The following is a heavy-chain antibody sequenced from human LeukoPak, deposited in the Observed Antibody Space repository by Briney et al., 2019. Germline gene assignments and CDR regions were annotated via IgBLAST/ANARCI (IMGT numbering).Heavy chain of an antibody. CDR3: ARYVFRGSYYDY. CDR1: GYIFTNYG. J-gene: IGHJ4*02. CDR2: ISAYNGNT. D-gene: IGHD1-26*01. Sequence: ASVKVSCKASGYIFTNYGISWVRQAPGQGLEWMGWISAYNGNTNYAQKLQGRVTMTTDTSTSTAYMELRSLRSDDTAVYYCARYVFRGSYYDYWGQGTLVTVSS. V-gene: IGHV1-18*01.